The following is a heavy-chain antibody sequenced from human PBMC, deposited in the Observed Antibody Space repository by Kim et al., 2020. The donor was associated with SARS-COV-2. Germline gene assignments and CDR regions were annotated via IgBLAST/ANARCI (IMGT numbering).Heavy chain of an antibody. V-gene: IGHV4-34*01. CDR2: INHSGST. CDR3: ARWSTIGVAALDY. J-gene: IGHJ4*02. Sequence: SETLSLTCAVYGGSFSGYYWSWIRQPPGKGLEWIGEINHSGSTSYNPSLKSRLTISVDTSKNQFSLKLSSVTAADTAVYYCARWSTIGVAALDYWGQGTL. CDR1: GGSFSGYY. D-gene: IGHD2-8*01.